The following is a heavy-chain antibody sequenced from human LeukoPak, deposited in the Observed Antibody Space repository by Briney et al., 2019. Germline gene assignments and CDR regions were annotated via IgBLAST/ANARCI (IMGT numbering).Heavy chain of an antibody. J-gene: IGHJ4*02. Sequence: PGGSLRLSCAASGFTFSSYGMSWARQAPGKGLEWVSTITGSGASTYYADSVKGRFTISRDNSKNTLYLQMNSLRAEDTAVYYCAKGTDFDSWGQGTLVTVSS. CDR2: ITGSGAST. V-gene: IGHV3-23*01. CDR3: AKGTDFDS. D-gene: IGHD2-2*01. CDR1: GFTFSSYG.